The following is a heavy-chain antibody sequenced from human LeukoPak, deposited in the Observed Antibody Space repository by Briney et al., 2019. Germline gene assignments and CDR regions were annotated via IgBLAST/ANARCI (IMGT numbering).Heavy chain of an antibody. V-gene: IGHV4-4*07. CDR1: GGSISSYY. D-gene: IGHD2-2*01. Sequence: SETLSLTCTVSGGSISSYYWSWIRQPAGKGLEWIGRIYTSGSTNYNPSLKSRVTISVDTSKNQFSLKLSSVTAADTAVYYCARVGYCSSTSCYRPYYYYYGMDVWGQGTTVTVSS. J-gene: IGHJ6*02. CDR3: ARVGYCSSTSCYRPYYYYYGMDV. CDR2: IYTSGST.